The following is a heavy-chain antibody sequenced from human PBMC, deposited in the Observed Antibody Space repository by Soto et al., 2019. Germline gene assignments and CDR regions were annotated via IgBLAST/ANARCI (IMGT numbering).Heavy chain of an antibody. D-gene: IGHD5-12*01. CDR3: AREMATDDYYYYGMDV. CDR1: GYTFTGYY. J-gene: IGHJ6*02. CDR2: INPNSGGT. V-gene: IGHV1-2*04. Sequence: QVQLVQSGAEVKKPGASVKVSCKASGYTFTGYYMHWVRQAPGQGLEWMGWINPNSGGTNYAQKVQGWVTMTRDTSISTAYMELSRLRSDDTAVYYCAREMATDDYYYYGMDVWGQGTTVTVSS.